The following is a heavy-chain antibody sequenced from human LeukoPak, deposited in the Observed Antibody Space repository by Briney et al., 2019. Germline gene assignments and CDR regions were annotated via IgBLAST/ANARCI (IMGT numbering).Heavy chain of an antibody. Sequence: SETLSLTCTVSGGSIISSNYYWAWIRQPPGKELEWLATVYNSGTTYYTPSLKSRATISVDTSKDQFSLKLDSVTAADTALYYCARLWFGNGRTFDPWGQGTLVTASS. CDR2: VYNSGTT. J-gene: IGHJ5*02. CDR1: GGSIISSNYY. CDR3: ARLWFGNGRTFDP. D-gene: IGHD3-10*01. V-gene: IGHV4-39*01.